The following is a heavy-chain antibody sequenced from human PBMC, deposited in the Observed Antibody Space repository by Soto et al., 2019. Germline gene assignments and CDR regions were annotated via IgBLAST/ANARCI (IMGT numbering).Heavy chain of an antibody. CDR2: IIPILGIA. CDR3: ARDGQWPGHAFDF. V-gene: IGHV1-69*04. D-gene: IGHD6-19*01. J-gene: IGHJ3*01. Sequence: SVKVSCKASGGTFSSYTISWVRQAPGQGLEWMGRIIPILGIANYAQKFQGRVTITADKSTSTAYMELSSLRSEDTAVYYCARDGQWPGHAFDFWGQGTMVTVSS. CDR1: GGTFSSYT.